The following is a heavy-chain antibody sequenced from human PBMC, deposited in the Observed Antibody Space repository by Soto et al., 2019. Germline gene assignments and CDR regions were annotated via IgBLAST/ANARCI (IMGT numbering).Heavy chain of an antibody. CDR1: GFTFSSYG. J-gene: IGHJ4*02. CDR3: ARDPGTHFDY. V-gene: IGHV3-33*01. CDR2: IWYDGSNK. Sequence: GGSLRLSCAASGFTFSSYGMHWVRQAPGKGLEWVAVIWYDGSNKYYADSGKGRFTISRDYSKNTLYLQMNSLRAEDTAVYYCARDPGTHFDYWGQGTLVTVSS.